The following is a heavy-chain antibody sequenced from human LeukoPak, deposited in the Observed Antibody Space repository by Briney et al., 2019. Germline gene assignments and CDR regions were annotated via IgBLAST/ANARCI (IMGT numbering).Heavy chain of an antibody. J-gene: IGHJ6*02. D-gene: IGHD3-16*01. V-gene: IGHV4-4*07. CDR1: GGSISSYY. CDR2: IYTSGST. Sequence: PSETLSLTCTVSGGSISSYYWSWIRQPAGKGLEWIGRIYTSGSTNYNPSLKSRVTMSVDTSKNQFSLKLSSVTAADTAVYYCARDAVTRLGGDYYYYGMDVWGQGTTVTVSS. CDR3: ARDAVTRLGGDYYYYGMDV.